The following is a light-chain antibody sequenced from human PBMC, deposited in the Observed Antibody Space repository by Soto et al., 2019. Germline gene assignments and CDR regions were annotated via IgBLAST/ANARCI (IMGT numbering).Light chain of an antibody. J-gene: IGKJ5*01. V-gene: IGKV3-11*01. CDR1: QTVSNQ. CDR2: DAS. Sequence: EIVLTQSPVTLSLSPGERATLSCRASQTVSNQLAWYQQKPGQAPRLLIYDASRRVTGIPARFSGSGSGKDFNLTLRSLEPEDLAVYYYQQRAGSSTFGQGTRLEIK. CDR3: QQRAGSST.